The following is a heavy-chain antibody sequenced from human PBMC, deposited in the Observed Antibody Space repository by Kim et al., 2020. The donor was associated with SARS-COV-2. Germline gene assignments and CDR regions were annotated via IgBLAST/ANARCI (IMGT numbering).Heavy chain of an antibody. J-gene: IGHJ3*02. CDR1: GGSISSYY. Sequence: SETLSLTCTVSGGSISSYYWSWIRQPPGKGLEWIGYIYYSGSTNYNPSLKSRVTISVDTSKNQFSLKLSSVTAADTAVYYCARLRTTYSSSWYPDAFDIWGQGTMVTVSS. V-gene: IGHV4-59*08. CDR2: IYYSGST. CDR3: ARLRTTYSSSWYPDAFDI. D-gene: IGHD6-13*01.